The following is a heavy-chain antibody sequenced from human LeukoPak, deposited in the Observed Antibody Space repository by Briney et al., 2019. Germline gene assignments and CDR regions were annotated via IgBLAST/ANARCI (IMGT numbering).Heavy chain of an antibody. CDR1: GGSFSGYY. Sequence: SEALSLTCAVYGGSFSGYYWSWIRQPPGKGLEWIGEINHSGSTNYNPSLKSRVTISVDKSKNQFSLKLSSVTAADTAVYYCARPHTSLSITIFGVVITNYGMDVWGQGTTVTVSS. J-gene: IGHJ6*02. CDR3: ARPHTSLSITIFGVVITNYGMDV. D-gene: IGHD3-3*01. V-gene: IGHV4-34*01. CDR2: INHSGST.